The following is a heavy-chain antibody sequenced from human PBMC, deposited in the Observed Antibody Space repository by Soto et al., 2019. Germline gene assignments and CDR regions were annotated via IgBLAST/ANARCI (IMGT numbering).Heavy chain of an antibody. Sequence: QVQLVQSGAEVKKPGASVKVSCKASGYTFTGYYMHWVRQAPGQGLEWMGWINPNSGGTNYAQKFQGRVTMTRDTSISTAYMELSRLRSDDTAVYYCASPFQHGSGSYYYYYGMDVWGQGTTVTVSS. D-gene: IGHD3-10*01. V-gene: IGHV1-2*02. J-gene: IGHJ6*02. CDR2: INPNSGGT. CDR3: ASPFQHGSGSYYYYYGMDV. CDR1: GYTFTGYY.